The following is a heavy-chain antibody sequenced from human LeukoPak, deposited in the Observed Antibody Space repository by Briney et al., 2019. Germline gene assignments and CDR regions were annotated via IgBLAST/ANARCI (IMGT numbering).Heavy chain of an antibody. Sequence: PGGSLRLSCAASGFTFSSHTMNWVRQAPGKGLEWVSSISSTSTSTYHADSVKGRLTISRDNTKNSLYLQMDSLRAEDTAVYYCARGFRAFDFWAQGTMVTVSS. V-gene: IGHV3-21*01. CDR2: ISSTSTST. CDR1: GFTFSSHT. CDR3: ARGFRAFDF. J-gene: IGHJ3*01.